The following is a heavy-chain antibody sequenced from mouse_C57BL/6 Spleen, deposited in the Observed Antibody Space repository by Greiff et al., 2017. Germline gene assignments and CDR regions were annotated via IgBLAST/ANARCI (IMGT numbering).Heavy chain of an antibody. Sequence: EVKLQESGPGLVKPSQSLSLTCSVTGYSITSGYYWNWIRQFPGNKLEWMGYISYDGSNNYNPSLQNRISITRDTSKNQFFLKLNSVTTEDTATYYGARAYYGSTYWYYHVWGTGTTVTVSS. J-gene: IGHJ1*03. CDR3: ARAYYGSTYWYYHV. V-gene: IGHV3-6*01. D-gene: IGHD1-1*01. CDR1: GYSITSGYY. CDR2: ISYDGSN.